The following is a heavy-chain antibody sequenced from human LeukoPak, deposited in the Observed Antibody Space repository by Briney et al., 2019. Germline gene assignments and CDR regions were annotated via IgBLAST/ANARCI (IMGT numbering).Heavy chain of an antibody. D-gene: IGHD3-9*01. J-gene: IGHJ4*02. V-gene: IGHV7-4-1*02. Sequence: ASVKVSCKASGYTFTSYAMNWVRQAPGQGLEWMGWINTNTGNPTYAQGFTGRFVFSLDTSVSTAYLQISSLKAEDTAVYYCAREFLLDFDWSFTSDWDYWGQGTLVTVSS. CDR2: INTNTGNP. CDR3: AREFLLDFDWSFTSDWDY. CDR1: GYTFTSYA.